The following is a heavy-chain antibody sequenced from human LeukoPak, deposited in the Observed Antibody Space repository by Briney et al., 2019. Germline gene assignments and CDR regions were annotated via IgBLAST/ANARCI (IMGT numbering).Heavy chain of an antibody. J-gene: IGHJ4*02. D-gene: IGHD3-10*01. CDR1: GLILRNYG. Sequence: QSGGSLRLSCAASGLILRNYGMHWFRQAPGKGLEWVAFIKFDGSETKYADSVKGRFTVSRDNSKNTLSLQMNTLRLEDTAVYYCANQKLSGSNLPGYWGQGIVVTVSS. CDR3: ANQKLSGSNLPGY. V-gene: IGHV3-30*02. CDR2: IKFDGSET.